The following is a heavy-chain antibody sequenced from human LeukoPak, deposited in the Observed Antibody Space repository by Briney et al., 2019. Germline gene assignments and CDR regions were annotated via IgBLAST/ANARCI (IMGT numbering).Heavy chain of an antibody. CDR2: ISAYNGNT. CDR1: GYRFTSYW. D-gene: IGHD6-13*01. Sequence: GESLKIFCKGSGYRFTSYWIGWVRQMPGKGLEWMGWISAYNGNTNYAQKLQGRVTMTTDTSTSTAYMELRSLRSDDTALYYCARDVIAAAGNGDYWGQGTLVTVSS. V-gene: IGHV1-18*04. CDR3: ARDVIAAAGNGDY. J-gene: IGHJ4*02.